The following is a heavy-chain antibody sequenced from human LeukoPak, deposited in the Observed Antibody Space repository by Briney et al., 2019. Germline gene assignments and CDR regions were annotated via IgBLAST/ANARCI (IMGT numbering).Heavy chain of an antibody. V-gene: IGHV4-39*01. J-gene: IGHJ4*02. CDR1: GVSISSSSYY. CDR2: INHSGST. Sequence: SETLSLTCTVSGVSISSSSYYWSWIRQPPGKGLEWIGEINHSGSTNYNPSLKSRVTISVDTSKNQFSLKLSSVTAADTAVYYCARHRGPTVTTAHDFDYWGQGTLVTVSS. D-gene: IGHD4-17*01. CDR3: ARHRGPTVTTAHDFDY.